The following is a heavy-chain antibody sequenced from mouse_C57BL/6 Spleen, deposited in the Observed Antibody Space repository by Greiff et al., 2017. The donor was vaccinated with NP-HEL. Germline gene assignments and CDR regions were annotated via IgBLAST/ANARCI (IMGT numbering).Heavy chain of an antibody. CDR3: ARWDYDKMDY. Sequence: QVQLQQPGAELVRPGTSVKLSCKASGYTFTSYWMHWVKQRPGQGLEWIGVIDPSDSYTNYNQKFKGKATLTVDTSSSTAYMQLSSLTSEDSAVYYCARWDYDKMDYWGQGTSVTVSS. J-gene: IGHJ4*01. D-gene: IGHD2-4*01. CDR1: GYTFTSYW. V-gene: IGHV1-59*01. CDR2: IDPSDSYT.